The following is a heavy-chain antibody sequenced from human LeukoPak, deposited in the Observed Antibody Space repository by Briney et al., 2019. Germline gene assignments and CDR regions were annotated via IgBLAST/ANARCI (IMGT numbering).Heavy chain of an antibody. V-gene: IGHV3-23*01. J-gene: IGHJ4*02. Sequence: PGGSLRLSCAASGFTFSSYAMSWVRQAPGKGLEWVSAISGSGGSTYYADSVKGRFTISRDSSKNTLNLQMNSLRAEDTAVYYCAKAAGYSSIPTNFDYWGQGTLVTVSS. CDR3: AKAAGYSSIPTNFDY. D-gene: IGHD6-19*01. CDR1: GFTFSSYA. CDR2: ISGSGGST.